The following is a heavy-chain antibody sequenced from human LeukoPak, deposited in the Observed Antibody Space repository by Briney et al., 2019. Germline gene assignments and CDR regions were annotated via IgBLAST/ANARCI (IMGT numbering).Heavy chain of an antibody. Sequence: GGSLRLSCAASGFTFSSYAMSWVRQAPGKGLEWVSAISGSGGSTYYADSVKGRFTISRDNAKNSLYLQMNSLRAEDTAVYYCARDSYSSSSPMDVWGQGTTVTVSS. V-gene: IGHV3-23*01. CDR1: GFTFSSYA. J-gene: IGHJ6*02. D-gene: IGHD6-6*01. CDR2: ISGSGGST. CDR3: ARDSYSSSSPMDV.